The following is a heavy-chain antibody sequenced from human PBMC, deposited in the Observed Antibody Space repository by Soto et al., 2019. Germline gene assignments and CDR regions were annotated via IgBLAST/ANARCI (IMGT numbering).Heavy chain of an antibody. CDR3: ARTPSAYWIGDY. CDR1: GFTVSSNY. V-gene: IGHV3-66*01. J-gene: IGHJ4*02. Sequence: EVQLVESGGGLVQPGGSLRLSCAASGFTVSSNYMSWVRQAPGKGLEWVSVIYSGGSTYYADSVKGRFTISRDNSKNTLYLQMNSLRAEDTAVYSCARTPSAYWIGDYWGQGPLVTVSS. D-gene: IGHD3-16*01. CDR2: IYSGGST.